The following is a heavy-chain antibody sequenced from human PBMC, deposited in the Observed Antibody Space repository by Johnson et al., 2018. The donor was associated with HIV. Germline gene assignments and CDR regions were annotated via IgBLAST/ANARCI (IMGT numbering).Heavy chain of an antibody. D-gene: IGHD5-24*01. CDR3: ARDRVYDLVEMATSMRRDPGAFDI. V-gene: IGHV3-53*01. J-gene: IGHJ3*02. CDR1: GFTVSSNY. Sequence: VQLVESGGGLIQPGGSLRLSCAASGFTVSSNYMSWVRQAPGTGPERVSVIYSGRSTYFADSVKGRFTVSRYNPNNTLYLQMNSLIAEDTAVYYWARDRVYDLVEMATSMRRDPGAFDIWGQGTMVTVSS. CDR2: IYSGRST.